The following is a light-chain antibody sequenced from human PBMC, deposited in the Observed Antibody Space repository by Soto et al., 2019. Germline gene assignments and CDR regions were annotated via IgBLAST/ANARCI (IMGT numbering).Light chain of an antibody. V-gene: IGKV3-15*01. J-gene: IGKJ4*01. Sequence: ENVLAQSPGTLSLSPGERDTLSCRASQVASSYLSWYQQRPGQAPRLLIYGASTRATGIPARFSGSGSGTDFTLTISSLQPEDFAVYYCQQVNNWPLTFGGGTKVDIK. CDR3: QQVNNWPLT. CDR2: GAS. CDR1: QVASSY.